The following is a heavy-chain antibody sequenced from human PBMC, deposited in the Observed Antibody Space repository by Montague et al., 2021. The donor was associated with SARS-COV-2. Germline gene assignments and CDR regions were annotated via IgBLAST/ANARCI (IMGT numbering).Heavy chain of an antibody. D-gene: IGHD3-10*01. CDR2: ISSSSGYI. CDR3: ARGSTTNDNYYGMDV. CDR1: GFTFTTYI. J-gene: IGHJ6*02. V-gene: IGHV3-21*04. Sequence: SLRLSCAASGFTFTTYIMNWVRQAPGKGLEWVSLISSSSGYISYSDSVKGRFTISRDEAQNSLYLQMNSLRAEDTALYYCARGSTTNDNYYGMDVWGQGTTVTVSS.